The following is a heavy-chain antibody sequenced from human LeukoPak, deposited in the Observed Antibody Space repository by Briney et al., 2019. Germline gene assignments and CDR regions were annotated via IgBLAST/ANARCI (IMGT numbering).Heavy chain of an antibody. D-gene: IGHD2-2*01. CDR3: VKDRPCETCMPMDA. V-gene: IGHV3-23*01. Sequence: GGSLRLSCAASGFRFTDCSMSWVRQAPGKGLEWVAGLGRSGEYKYYADSVKGRFTISRDNSKDTVSLQMNSLRAEDSAIYFCVKDRPCETCMPMDAWGQGTTVTVSS. J-gene: IGHJ6*02. CDR1: GFRFTDCS. CDR2: LGRSGEYK.